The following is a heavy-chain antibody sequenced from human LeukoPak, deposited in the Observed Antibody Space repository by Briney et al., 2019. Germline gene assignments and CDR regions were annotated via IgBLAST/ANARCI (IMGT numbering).Heavy chain of an antibody. CDR1: GFTFSGLS. D-gene: IGHD3-10*01. CDR3: ARAGSHWHYVY. V-gene: IGHV3-7*01. J-gene: IGHJ4*02. Sequence: GGSLRLSCAASGFTFSGLSMSWVRQSPTKGLEWVANIKQDGSERYYVDSVKGRFTISRDNAKNSLSLQMNNLRVEDTAVYYCARAGSHWHYVYWGQGTVVTVSS. CDR2: IKQDGSER.